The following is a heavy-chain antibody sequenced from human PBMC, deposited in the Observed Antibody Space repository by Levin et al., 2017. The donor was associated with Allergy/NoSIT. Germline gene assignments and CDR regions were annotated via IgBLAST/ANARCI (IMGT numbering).Heavy chain of an antibody. J-gene: IGHJ3*02. D-gene: IGHD4-23*01. CDR3: ARERVNAFDI. CDR2: ISSSSSII. Sequence: GGSLRLSCAASGFTFNSYSMNWVRQAPGKGLEWVSYISSSSSIIYYADSVKGRFTISRDNAKNSLYLQMNSLRAKDTAVYYCARERVNAFDIWGQGTMVTVSS. V-gene: IGHV3-48*04. CDR1: GFTFNSYS.